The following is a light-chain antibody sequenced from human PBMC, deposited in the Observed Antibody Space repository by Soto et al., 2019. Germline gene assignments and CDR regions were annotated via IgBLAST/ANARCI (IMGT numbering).Light chain of an antibody. CDR1: QSLRSDF. Sequence: EIVLTQSPGTLSLFPGERATLSCRASQSLRSDFVAWYQQKPGQAPRLLIYASSIRATGIPDRFSGSGSGTDFTLTITRLEPEDFAVYFCQQYNNWPYTFGQGTKLEIK. CDR3: QQYNNWPYT. J-gene: IGKJ2*01. V-gene: IGKV3-20*01. CDR2: ASS.